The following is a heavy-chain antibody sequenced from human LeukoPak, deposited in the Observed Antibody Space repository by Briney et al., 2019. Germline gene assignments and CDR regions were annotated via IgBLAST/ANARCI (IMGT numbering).Heavy chain of an antibody. Sequence: SXAAXGFTFSSYGMHWVRQAPGKGLEWVAVISYDGSNNYYADSVKGRFTISRDNSKNKVFLQMNRLRAEDTAVYYXXXXGLTVTTILDYFDYWGQGTLVTVSS. CDR2: ISYDGSNN. V-gene: IGHV3-30*03. J-gene: IGHJ4*02. CDR3: XXXGLTVTTILDYFDY. D-gene: IGHD4-11*01. CDR1: GFTFSSYG.